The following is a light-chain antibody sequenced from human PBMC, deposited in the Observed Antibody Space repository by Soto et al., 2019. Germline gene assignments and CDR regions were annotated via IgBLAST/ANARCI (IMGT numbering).Light chain of an antibody. CDR1: SSDIGKYNR. CDR2: EDN. V-gene: IGLV2-23*01. J-gene: IGLJ2*01. CDR3: WSFTGPNTYLV. Sequence: QSVLTQPASVCGSPGQSITISCSGISSDIGKYNRVSWYQRHPDKAPKLIIYEDNRRPSEVSNRFSGSKSGNTASLTISGPQAGDEGVYYCWSFTGPNTYLVFGGGPKLTVL.